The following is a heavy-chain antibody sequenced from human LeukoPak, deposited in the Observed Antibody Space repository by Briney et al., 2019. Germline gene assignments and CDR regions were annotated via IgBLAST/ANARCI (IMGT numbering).Heavy chain of an antibody. D-gene: IGHD6-19*01. Sequence: GGTLRLSCTASGFTFGDYAMSWVRQAPRKGLEWVGFIRTKAYGGTTQYAASVKDRFTISRDDSKNFAYLQMNSPKTEDTAVYYCTRDRYSSGWGTFDYWGQGALVTVSS. CDR1: GFTFGDYA. CDR2: IRTKAYGGTT. CDR3: TRDRYSSGWGTFDY. J-gene: IGHJ4*02. V-gene: IGHV3-49*04.